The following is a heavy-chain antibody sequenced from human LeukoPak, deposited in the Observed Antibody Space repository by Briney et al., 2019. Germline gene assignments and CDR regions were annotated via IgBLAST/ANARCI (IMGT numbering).Heavy chain of an antibody. CDR1: GFTFSSYG. Sequence: PGRSLRLSCAASGFTFSSYGMHWVRQAPGKGLEWVALISYDGSDKYYADSVKGRFTISRDNSKNTLYLQMNSLRADDTAVHYCAKAYGSGYYPIEYWGQGTLVTVSS. V-gene: IGHV3-30*18. D-gene: IGHD3-22*01. J-gene: IGHJ4*02. CDR3: AKAYGSGYYPIEY. CDR2: ISYDGSDK.